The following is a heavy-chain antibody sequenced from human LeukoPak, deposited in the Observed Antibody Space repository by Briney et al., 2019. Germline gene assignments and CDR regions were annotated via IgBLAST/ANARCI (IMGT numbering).Heavy chain of an antibody. V-gene: IGHV4-39*01. CDR2: IYYSGST. Sequence: SETLSLTCTVSGGSMSSSSDDWGGIRQPPGKGLEWIVSIYYSGSTYYNPSLKSRVTISVDTSKNQFSLKLSSVTAADTAVYYCGGYGYNYYDDWGQGTLVTVSS. J-gene: IGHJ4*02. D-gene: IGHD5-24*01. CDR1: GGSMSSSSDD. CDR3: GGYGYNYYDD.